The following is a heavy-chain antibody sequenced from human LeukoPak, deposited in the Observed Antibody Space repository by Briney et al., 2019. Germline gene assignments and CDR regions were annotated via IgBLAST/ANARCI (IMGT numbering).Heavy chain of an antibody. J-gene: IGHJ4*02. Sequence: PGGSLRLSCAASGFTFSSYGIHWVRQAPGKGLEWVAFIRYDGSNKYYADSVKGRFTISRDNSKNTVYLQMNSLRAEDTAVYYCARGRLGTVAGDLDYWGQGTLVTVSS. CDR1: GFTFSSYG. D-gene: IGHD4-23*01. CDR2: IRYDGSNK. CDR3: ARGRLGTVAGDLDY. V-gene: IGHV3-30*02.